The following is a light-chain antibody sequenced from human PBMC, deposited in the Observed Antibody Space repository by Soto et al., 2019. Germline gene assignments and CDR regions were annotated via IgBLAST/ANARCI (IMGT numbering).Light chain of an antibody. J-gene: IGKJ1*01. CDR3: QQYGSSGT. CDR1: PSVSNS. Sequence: ESVLTQSPATLSLSPGERATLSCRASPSVSNSLAWYQQNPGQAPRLLIYGASNRATGIPDRFSGSGSGTDFTLTISRLEPEDFAVYYCQQYGSSGTFGQGTKVDIK. CDR2: GAS. V-gene: IGKV3-20*01.